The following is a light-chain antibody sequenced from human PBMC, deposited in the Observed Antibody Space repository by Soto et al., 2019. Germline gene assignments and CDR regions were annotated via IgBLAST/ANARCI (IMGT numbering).Light chain of an antibody. CDR3: QQYNNWPPLT. J-gene: IGKJ4*01. V-gene: IGKV3-15*01. CDR2: GAS. CDR1: QRFSNN. Sequence: EIVMTQSPATLSVSPGERATLSCKASQRFSNNLAWYPQKPGQAPRLLLYGASTRATGIPARFSGSGSGTEFTLTISSLQSEDFAVYYCQQYNNWPPLTFGGGTKVEIK.